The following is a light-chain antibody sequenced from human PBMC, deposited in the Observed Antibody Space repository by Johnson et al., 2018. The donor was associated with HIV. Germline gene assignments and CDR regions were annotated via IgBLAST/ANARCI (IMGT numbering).Light chain of an antibody. Sequence: QPVLTQPPSVSAAPGQKVTISCSGSSSNIGKNYVSWYQQLPGTAPKLLIYDNDKRPSGIPDRFSGSKSGASATLDITGLQTGDEADYYCGTWDNSLNVYVFGTGTKVTVL. CDR3: GTWDNSLNVYV. CDR1: SSNIGKNY. V-gene: IGLV1-51*01. J-gene: IGLJ1*01. CDR2: DND.